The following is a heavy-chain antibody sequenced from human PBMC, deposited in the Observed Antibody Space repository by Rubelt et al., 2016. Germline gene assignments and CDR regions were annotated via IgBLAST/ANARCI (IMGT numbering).Heavy chain of an antibody. V-gene: IGHV4-61*05. J-gene: IGHJ4*02. CDR1: GGSISSSNYY. CDR3: ERVNIVVVPYANFDY. Sequence: QLQLQESGPGLVKPSETLSLTCTVSGGSISSSNYYWGWIRQPPGKGLEWIGYFYYSWSTNYNPSLRSRRTISGDTTKNQFSLRQSSVTAADKAGYYCERVNIVVVPYANFDYWGQGTLVTVSS. CDR2: FYYSWST. D-gene: IGHD2-2*01.